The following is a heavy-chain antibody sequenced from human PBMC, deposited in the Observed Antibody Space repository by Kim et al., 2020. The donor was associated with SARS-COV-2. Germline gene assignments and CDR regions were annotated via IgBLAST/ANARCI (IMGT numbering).Heavy chain of an antibody. CDR3: ARGLWFGEFGYDNWFDP. V-gene: IGHV1-18*01. CDR2: ISAYNGNT. Sequence: ASVKVSCKASGYTFTSYGISWVRQAPGQGLEWMGWISAYNGNTNYAQKLQGRVTMTTDTSTSTAYMELRSLRSDDTAVYYCARGLWFGEFGYDNWFDPWGQGTLVTVSS. J-gene: IGHJ5*02. D-gene: IGHD3-10*01. CDR1: GYTFTSYG.